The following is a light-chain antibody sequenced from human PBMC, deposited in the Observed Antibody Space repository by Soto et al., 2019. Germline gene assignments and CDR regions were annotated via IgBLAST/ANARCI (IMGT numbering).Light chain of an antibody. V-gene: IGKV3-20*01. CDR3: QQYGTSLTWT. CDR1: PSVCSSY. Sequence: EIVWTQSPGSLSLSPGERATLSCRASPSVCSSYLAWYQQKPGQAPRLLIYGTSSRATGIPDRFSGSASGTDFTLTISRLEPEDFAVYYGQQYGTSLTWTFGRGTKVDIK. CDR2: GTS. J-gene: IGKJ1*01.